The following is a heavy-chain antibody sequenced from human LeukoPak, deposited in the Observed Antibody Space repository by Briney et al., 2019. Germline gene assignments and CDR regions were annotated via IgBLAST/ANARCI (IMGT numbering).Heavy chain of an antibody. V-gene: IGHV3-30-3*01. Sequence: GGSLRLSCAASGFTFSSYAMHWVRQAPGKGLEWVAIISYDGSNKYHADSVKGRFTISRDNSKNTLYLQMNSLRAEDTAVYYCAKDLIAAAGTGYWGQGTLVTVSS. CDR3: AKDLIAAAGTGY. D-gene: IGHD6-13*01. CDR1: GFTFSSYA. CDR2: ISYDGSNK. J-gene: IGHJ4*02.